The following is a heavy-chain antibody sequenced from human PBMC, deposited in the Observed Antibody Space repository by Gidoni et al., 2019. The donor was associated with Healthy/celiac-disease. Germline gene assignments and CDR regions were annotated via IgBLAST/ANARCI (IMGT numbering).Heavy chain of an antibody. J-gene: IGHJ4*02. CDR2: IRSKAYGGTT. V-gene: IGHV3-49*03. CDR3: TRDLAPPKLGTVTYYFDY. Sequence: EVQLVESGGGLAQPGRSLRLSGTASGFTFGDYAMSWFRQAPGKGQEWVGFIRSKAYGGTTESSASVKGRFTISSDDSKSIAYLQMNSLKTEDTAVYYCTRDLAPPKLGTVTYYFDYWGQGTLVTVSS. CDR1: GFTFGDYA. D-gene: IGHD4-4*01.